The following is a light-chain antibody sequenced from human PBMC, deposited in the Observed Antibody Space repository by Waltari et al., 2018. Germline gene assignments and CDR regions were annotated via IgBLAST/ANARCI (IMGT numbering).Light chain of an antibody. CDR1: NIESKG. V-gene: IGLV3-21*02. Sequence: SYELTQPHSVSVSPGQTARITCGGDNIESKGVQWYQQKPPQAPVLVIYGDNERPSGIPGRFSASKSGNTATRAISGVEAGDEADYYCQVWDCTSKYLFAGGTRLTVL. CDR2: GDN. J-gene: IGLJ2*01. CDR3: QVWDCTSKYL.